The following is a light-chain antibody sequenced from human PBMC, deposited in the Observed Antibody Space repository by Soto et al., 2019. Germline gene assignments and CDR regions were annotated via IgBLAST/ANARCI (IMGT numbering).Light chain of an antibody. CDR1: SSDFGGYNY. Sequence: QSALPQPASVSGSPGQSITISCTGTSSDFGGYNYVSWYQQHPGKAPKLMIYDVSTRPSGVSNRFSGSKSGNTASLTISGLQAEDEADYYCSSYTSSSTPVFGGGTKLTVL. CDR2: DVS. J-gene: IGLJ3*02. V-gene: IGLV2-14*01. CDR3: SSYTSSSTPV.